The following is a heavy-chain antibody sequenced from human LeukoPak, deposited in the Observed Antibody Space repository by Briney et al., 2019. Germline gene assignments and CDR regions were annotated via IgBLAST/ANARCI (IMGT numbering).Heavy chain of an antibody. Sequence: GSLRLSCAASGFTFRGYYMSWIRQAPGKGLEWVAVIWYDGSNKYYADSVKGRFTISRDNSKNTLYLQMNSLRAEDTAVYYCARGHKSLRFLEWSPFSYGMDVWGQGTTVTVSS. J-gene: IGHJ6*02. CDR1: GFTFRGYY. D-gene: IGHD3-3*01. V-gene: IGHV3-33*08. CDR3: ARGHKSLRFLEWSPFSYGMDV. CDR2: IWYDGSNK.